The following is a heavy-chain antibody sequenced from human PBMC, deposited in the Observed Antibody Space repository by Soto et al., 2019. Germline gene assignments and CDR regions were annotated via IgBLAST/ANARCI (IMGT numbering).Heavy chain of an antibody. V-gene: IGHV3-15*01. J-gene: IGHJ4*02. CDR1: GFIFSNAW. CDR3: TTDDPINRY. CDR2: IKSKINGGTT. Sequence: GGSLRLSCAASGFIFSNAWMSWVRQAPGKGLEWVGRIKSKINGGTTDYAAPVRGRFSISRDDSKDTLFLQMNSLKTEDTAVYYCTTDDPINRYWGQGTLVTVSS.